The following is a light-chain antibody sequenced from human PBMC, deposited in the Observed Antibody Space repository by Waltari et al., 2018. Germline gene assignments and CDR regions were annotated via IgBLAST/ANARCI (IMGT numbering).Light chain of an antibody. Sequence: QSALTQPASVSGSPGQSLTISCTGTSSDVGTYNYVSWYQQHPGNAPKLMIFDVSIRPSGVSSRCSGSKSGNTASLTISGLQAEDEADYYCSSYISSSTLELFGGGTSLTVL. J-gene: IGLJ2*01. V-gene: IGLV2-14*03. CDR1: SSDVGTYNY. CDR3: SSYISSSTLEL. CDR2: DVS.